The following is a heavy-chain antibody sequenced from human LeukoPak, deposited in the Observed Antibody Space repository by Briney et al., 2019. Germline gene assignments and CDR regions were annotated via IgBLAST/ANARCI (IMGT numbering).Heavy chain of an antibody. CDR1: GFTFSDYY. CDR3: ATFGDFGVVIGYYYYGMDV. CDR2: ISSSGSTI. Sequence: KTGGSLRLSCAASGFTFSDYYMSWIRQAPGKGLEWVSYISSSGSTIYYADSVKGRFTISRDNAKNSLYLQMNSLRAEGTAVYYCATFGDFGVVIGYYYYGMDVWGQGTTVTVSS. D-gene: IGHD3-3*01. V-gene: IGHV3-11*01. J-gene: IGHJ6*02.